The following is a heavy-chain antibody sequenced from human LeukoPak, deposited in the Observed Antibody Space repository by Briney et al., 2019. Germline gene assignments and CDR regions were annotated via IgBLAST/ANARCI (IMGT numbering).Heavy chain of an antibody. J-gene: IGHJ4*02. V-gene: IGHV4-38-2*02. CDR3: ARLASRGVVDY. D-gene: IGHD3-10*01. CDR2: IYHSGST. Sequence: SETLSLTCTVSGYSISSGYYWGWIRQPPGKGLEWIGSIYHSGSTYYNPSLKSRVTISVDTSKNQFSLKLSSVTAADTAVYYCARLASRGVVDYWGQGTLVTVSS. CDR1: GYSISSGYY.